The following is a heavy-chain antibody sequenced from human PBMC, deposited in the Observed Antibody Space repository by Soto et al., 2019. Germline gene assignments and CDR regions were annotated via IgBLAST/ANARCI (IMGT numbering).Heavy chain of an antibody. D-gene: IGHD1-26*01. CDR1: GYTFTSYA. CDR2: INAGNGNT. CDR3: ARDPQWELRSFDY. V-gene: IGHV1-3*01. J-gene: IGHJ4*02. Sequence: ASVKVSFKASGYTFTSYAMHWVRQAPGQRLEWMGWINAGNGNTKYSQKFQGRVTITRDTSASTAYMELSSLRSEDTAVYYCARDPQWELRSFDYWGQGTLVTVSS.